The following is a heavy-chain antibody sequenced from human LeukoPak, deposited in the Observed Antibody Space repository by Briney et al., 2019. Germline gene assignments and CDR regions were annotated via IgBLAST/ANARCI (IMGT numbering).Heavy chain of an antibody. J-gene: IGHJ4*02. V-gene: IGHV3-7*01. CDR3: ARQTYYDLWSGYRGTYYFDY. Sequence: GGSLRLSCAASGFTFSSYWMSWVRQAPGKGLEWVANIKQDGSEKYYVDSVKGRFTISRDNAKNSLYLQMNSLRAEDTAVYYCARQTYYDLWSGYRGTYYFDYWGQGTLVTVSS. CDR1: GFTFSSYW. CDR2: IKQDGSEK. D-gene: IGHD3-3*01.